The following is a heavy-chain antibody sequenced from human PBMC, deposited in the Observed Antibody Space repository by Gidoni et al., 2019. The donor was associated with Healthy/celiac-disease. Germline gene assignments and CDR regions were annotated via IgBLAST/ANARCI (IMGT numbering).Heavy chain of an antibody. Sequence: EVQLVESGGGLVKPGRSLRLSCTASGFTFGDYAMSWFRQAPGKGLEWVGFIRSKAYGGTTEYAASVKGRFTISRDDSKSIAYLQMNSLKTEDTAVYYCTRWASRDIRDYWGQGTLVTVSS. CDR3: TRWASRDIRDY. D-gene: IGHD1-26*01. V-gene: IGHV3-49*05. CDR1: GFTFGDYA. CDR2: IRSKAYGGTT. J-gene: IGHJ4*02.